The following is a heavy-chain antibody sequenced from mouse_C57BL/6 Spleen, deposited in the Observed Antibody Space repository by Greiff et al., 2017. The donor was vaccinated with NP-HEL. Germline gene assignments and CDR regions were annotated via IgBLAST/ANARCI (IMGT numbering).Heavy chain of an antibody. CDR2: IYPGSGST. Sequence: QVQLQQPGAELVKPGASVKMSCKASGYTFTSYWITWVKQRPGQGLEWIGDIYPGSGSTNYNEKFKSKATLTVDTSSSTAYMQLSSLTSEDSAVYYCAIYYDYGDYAMDYWGQGTSVTVSS. V-gene: IGHV1-55*01. CDR1: GYTFTSYW. CDR3: AIYYDYGDYAMDY. D-gene: IGHD2-4*01. J-gene: IGHJ4*01.